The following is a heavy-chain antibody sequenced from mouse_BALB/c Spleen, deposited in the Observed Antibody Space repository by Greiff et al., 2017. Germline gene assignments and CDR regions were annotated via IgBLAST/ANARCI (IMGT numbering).Heavy chain of an antibody. CDR2: INPGSGGT. D-gene: IGHD3-1*01. CDR1: GYAFTNYL. Sequence: VQLQQSGAELVRPGTSVKVSCKASGYAFTNYLIEWVKQRPGQGLEWIGVINPGSGGTNYNEKFKGKATLTADKSSSTAYMQLSSLTSDDSAVYFCARSGKISLFAYWGQGTLVTVSA. CDR3: ARSGKISLFAY. V-gene: IGHV1-54*01. J-gene: IGHJ3*01.